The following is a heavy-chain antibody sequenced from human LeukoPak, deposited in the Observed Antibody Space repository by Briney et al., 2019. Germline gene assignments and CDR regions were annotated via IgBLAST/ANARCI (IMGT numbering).Heavy chain of an antibody. CDR2: ISYDGSNK. Sequence: GGSLRLSCAASGFTFSSYAMHWVRQAPGKGLEWVAVISYDGSNKYYADSVKGRFTISRDNSKNTLYLQMNSLRAEDTAVYYCARDDFEQLVPDYWGQGTLVTVSS. J-gene: IGHJ4*02. CDR3: ARDDFEQLVPDY. V-gene: IGHV3-30-3*01. CDR1: GFTFSSYA. D-gene: IGHD6-6*01.